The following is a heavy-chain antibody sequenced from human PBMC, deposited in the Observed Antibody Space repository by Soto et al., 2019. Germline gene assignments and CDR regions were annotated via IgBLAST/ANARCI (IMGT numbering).Heavy chain of an antibody. V-gene: IGHV1-2*04. CDR3: ARDRRGSSSGDAFDI. CDR2: INPNSGGT. CDR1: GYTFTGYY. Sequence: ASVKVSCKASGYTFTGYYMHWVRQAPGQGLEWMGWINPNSGGTNYAQKFQGWVTMTRDTSISTAYMELSRLRSDDTAVYYCARDRRGSSSGDAFDIWGQGTMVTVSS. J-gene: IGHJ3*02. D-gene: IGHD6-13*01.